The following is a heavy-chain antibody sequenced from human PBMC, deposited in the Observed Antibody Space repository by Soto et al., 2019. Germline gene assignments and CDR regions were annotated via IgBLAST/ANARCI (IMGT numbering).Heavy chain of an antibody. CDR2: IYHSGST. V-gene: IGHV4-4*02. CDR3: ARGDCSSTSCYGGSYYYYGMDV. CDR1: GGSISSSNW. Sequence: GPGPLGSSETLSLTCAVSGGSISSSNWWSWVRQPPGKGLEWIGEIYHSGSTNYNPSLKSRVTISVDKSKNQFSLKLSSVTAADTAVYYCARGDCSSTSCYGGSYYYYGMDVWGQGTTVTVSS. D-gene: IGHD2-2*01. J-gene: IGHJ6*02.